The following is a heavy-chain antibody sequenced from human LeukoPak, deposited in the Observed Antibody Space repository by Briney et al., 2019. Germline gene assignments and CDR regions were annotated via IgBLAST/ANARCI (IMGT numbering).Heavy chain of an antibody. D-gene: IGHD2-8*01. V-gene: IGHV3-21*06. Sequence: GGSPRLSCAASGFTLSIYSMNWVRQAPGKGLEWVSCISSSGSHIYYSDSVKGRFTISRDNAKSSLYLQMNSLRAEDTAVYYCAGLPDLALTPSAPVGFDPWGQGTLVTVSS. CDR2: ISSSGSHI. CDR3: AGLPDLALTPSAPVGFDP. J-gene: IGHJ5*02. CDR1: GFTLSIYS.